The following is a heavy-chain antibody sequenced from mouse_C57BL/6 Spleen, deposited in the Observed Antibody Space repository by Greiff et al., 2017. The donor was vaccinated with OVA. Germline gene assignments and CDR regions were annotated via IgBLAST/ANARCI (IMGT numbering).Heavy chain of an antibody. V-gene: IGHV1-47*01. CDR2: FHPYNDDT. CDR3: ARRGVDDGSLDY. D-gene: IGHD1-1*01. J-gene: IGHJ4*01. Sequence: VKLVESGAELVKPGASVKMSCKASGYTFTTYPIEWMKQNHGKSLEWIGNFHPYNDDTKYNEKFKGKATLTVEKSSSTVYLELSRLTSADAAVDYCARRGVDDGSLDYWGQGTSVTVSS. CDR1: GYTFTTYP.